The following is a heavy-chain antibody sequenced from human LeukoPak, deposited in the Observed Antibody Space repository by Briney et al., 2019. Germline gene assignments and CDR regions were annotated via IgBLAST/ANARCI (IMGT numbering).Heavy chain of an antibody. D-gene: IGHD5-24*01. J-gene: IGHJ6*02. CDR1: GFSVSTTY. CDR2: LYSGGTT. V-gene: IGHV3-53*01. CDR3: ARDSRDDYYSYYGLDV. Sequence: GGSLRLSCAASGFSVSTTYMNWVRQAPGKGLEWVSMLYSGGTTYYAESVKGRFTISKDNSKNTLYLQMDSLRVEDTAVYYCARDSRDDYYSYYGLDVWGQGTTVTVSS.